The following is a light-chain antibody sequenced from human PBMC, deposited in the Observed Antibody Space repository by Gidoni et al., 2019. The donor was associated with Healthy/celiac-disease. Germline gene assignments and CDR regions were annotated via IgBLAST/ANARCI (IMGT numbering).Light chain of an antibody. J-gene: IGLJ3*02. CDR2: GNS. CDR3: QSYDSSMSVWV. Sequence: QSVLTQPPPVSGAPGQRVTISCTGGSSNSVAGYDVHWYQQLPGTAPKLLIYGNSKRRSGGPDRFSGAKAGTSASLAITELQAEDEAEYYCQSYDSSMSVWVFGGGTKLTVL. CDR1: SSNSVAGYD. V-gene: IGLV1-40*01.